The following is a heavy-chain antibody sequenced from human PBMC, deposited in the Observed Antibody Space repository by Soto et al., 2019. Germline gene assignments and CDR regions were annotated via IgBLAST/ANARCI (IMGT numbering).Heavy chain of an antibody. D-gene: IGHD2-21*02. CDR1: GFTFSSYS. Sequence: GGSLRLSCAASGFTFSSYSMNWVRQAPGKGLEWVSSISSSSSYIYYADSVKGRFTISRDNAKNSLYLQMNSLRAEDTAVYYCAKDCGGDCYSAFDIWGQGTIVTVSS. J-gene: IGHJ3*02. CDR3: AKDCGGDCYSAFDI. V-gene: IGHV3-21*01. CDR2: ISSSSSYI.